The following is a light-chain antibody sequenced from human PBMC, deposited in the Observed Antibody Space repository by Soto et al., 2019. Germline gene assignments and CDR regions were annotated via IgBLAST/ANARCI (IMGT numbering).Light chain of an antibody. V-gene: IGKV1-39*01. CDR1: QSISTY. CDR2: AAS. Sequence: DIQMTQSPSSLSASVGDRVTITCRASQSISTYLNWYQQKSGKAPKLLIFAASTLESGVPSRFSGGGSGTDFTLTINSLQTEHSAIYYCQQRHNIPSIFGRGTKADIK. CDR3: QQRHNIPSI. J-gene: IGKJ3*01.